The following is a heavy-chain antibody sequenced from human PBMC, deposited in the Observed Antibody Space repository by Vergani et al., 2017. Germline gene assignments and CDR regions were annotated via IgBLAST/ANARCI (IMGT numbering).Heavy chain of an antibody. Sequence: EVQLVESGGGLVQPGGSLRLSCAASGFTFSSYSMNWVRQAPGKGLEWVSYISSSSSTIYYADSVKGRFTISRDNSKNTLYLQMNSLRAEDTAVYYCARDLVPVATTNPDYWGQGTLVTVSS. V-gene: IGHV3-48*01. CDR3: ARDLVPVATTNPDY. J-gene: IGHJ4*02. CDR2: ISSSSSTI. D-gene: IGHD5-12*01. CDR1: GFTFSSYS.